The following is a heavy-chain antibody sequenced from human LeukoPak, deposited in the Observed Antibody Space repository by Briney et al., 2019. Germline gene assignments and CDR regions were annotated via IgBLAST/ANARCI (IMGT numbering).Heavy chain of an antibody. J-gene: IGHJ4*02. CDR3: ARDIMGYDSSGYYSDTDY. Sequence: GGSLRLSCAASGFTFSSYAMHWVRQAPGKGPEWVAVISYDGSNKYYADSVKGRFTISRDNSKNTLYLQMNSLRAEDTAVYYCARDIMGYDSSGYYSDTDYWGQGTLVTVSS. D-gene: IGHD3-22*01. V-gene: IGHV3-30*01. CDR2: ISYDGSNK. CDR1: GFTFSSYA.